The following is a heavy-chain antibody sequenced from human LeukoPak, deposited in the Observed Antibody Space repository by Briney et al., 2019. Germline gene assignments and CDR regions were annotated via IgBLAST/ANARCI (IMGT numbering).Heavy chain of an antibody. Sequence: SETLSLTCTVSGGSISGYYWSWIRQSPGKGLEWIGYIHYTGSANYHPSLISRVTISIGTSKNQFSLNLRSVTTADTAMYYCARGNSGPEHWGQGTLVTVSS. CDR1: GGSISGYY. CDR3: ARGNSGPEH. V-gene: IGHV4-59*01. J-gene: IGHJ1*01. CDR2: IHYTGSA. D-gene: IGHD1-1*01.